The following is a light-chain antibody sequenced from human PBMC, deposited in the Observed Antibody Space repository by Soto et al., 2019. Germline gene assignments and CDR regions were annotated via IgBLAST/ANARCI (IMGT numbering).Light chain of an antibody. V-gene: IGLV2-14*01. CDR2: EVN. Sequence: QSVLTQPASVSGSPGESIIISCTGSSSDIGAYEYVSWYQHHPGRAPKVIIFEVNDRASGVSHRFSGSKSGNTASLTISGLQAEDEADYYCCAYTCSTSPWVFGGGTKVTVL. CDR3: CAYTCSTSPWV. J-gene: IGLJ3*02. CDR1: SSDIGAYEY.